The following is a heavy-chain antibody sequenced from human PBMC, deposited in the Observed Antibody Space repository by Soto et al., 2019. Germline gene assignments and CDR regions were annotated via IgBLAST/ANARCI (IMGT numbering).Heavy chain of an antibody. CDR3: SRLQHWTDGVNYCNYMDG. J-gene: IGHJ6*03. D-gene: IGHD2-8*01. CDR1: GYTFSNFG. Sequence: QVQLVQSGPEVRQPGASVKVSCKASGYTFSNFGVAWVRQAPGKGLEWMAWISINNGNTNYAQRFQGRMTMTTDTSTSTAYMGLGSLRSDDTAVYFCSRLQHWTDGVNYCNYMDGWGKGATVTVS. V-gene: IGHV1-18*01. CDR2: ISINNGNT.